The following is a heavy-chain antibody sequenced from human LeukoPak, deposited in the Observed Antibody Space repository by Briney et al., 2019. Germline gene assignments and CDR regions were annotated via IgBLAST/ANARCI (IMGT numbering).Heavy chain of an antibody. CDR3: ASGGSGSYYNVGAFDI. J-gene: IGHJ3*02. CDR2: IYSGGST. CDR1: GFTVSSNY. Sequence: PVGSLRLSCAASGFTVSSNYMSWVRQVPGKGLEWVSVIYSGGSTYYADSVKGSFTISRDNSKNTLYLQMNSLRAEDTGVYYCASGGSGSYYNVGAFDIWGQGTMVTVSS. V-gene: IGHV3-66*01. D-gene: IGHD3-10*01.